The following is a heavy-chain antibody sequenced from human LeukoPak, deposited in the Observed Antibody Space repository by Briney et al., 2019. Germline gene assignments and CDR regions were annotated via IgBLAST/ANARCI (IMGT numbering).Heavy chain of an antibody. Sequence: SETLSLTCTVSGDSISSSNYYWGWIRQSPGKGLEWIGSVYSGGYTYYNPSVKSRVIMSIDTSKNQFSVKLTSVTAADTAVYYCARNSFGHLNWFDPWGQGSLVTVSS. V-gene: IGHV4-39*07. CDR3: ARNSFGHLNWFDP. CDR1: GDSISSSNYY. CDR2: VYSGGYT. J-gene: IGHJ5*02. D-gene: IGHD2/OR15-2a*01.